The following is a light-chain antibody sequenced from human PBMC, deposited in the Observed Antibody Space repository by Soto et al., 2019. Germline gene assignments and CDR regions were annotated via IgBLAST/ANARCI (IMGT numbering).Light chain of an antibody. V-gene: IGLV2-14*01. CDR3: SSYTSGSTWV. CDR2: EVS. CDR1: SSDVGGYNY. J-gene: IGLJ3*02. Sequence: QSALTQPASVSGSPGQSITISCTGTSSDVGGYNYVSWYQQHPGKAPKLMIYEVSNRPSGVSNRFSGSKSGSTASLTISGLKAEDEADYYCSSYTSGSTWVFGGGTKVTVL.